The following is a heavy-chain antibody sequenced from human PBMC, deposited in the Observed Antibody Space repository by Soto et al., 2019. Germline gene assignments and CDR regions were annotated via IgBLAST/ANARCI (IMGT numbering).Heavy chain of an antibody. CDR2: IYYTGST. CDR1: GGSISNRDYY. CDR3: AREAVPDYSYYGMDV. Sequence: QVQLRESVPGLLEPSQTLSLTCTVSGGSISNRDYYWNWVRQAPGKGLEWIGYIYYTGSTYYSPSLKSRLIMSVDTSKNQFSLKVNSVTAADTAVYYCAREAVPDYSYYGMDVWGPGTTVTVSS. J-gene: IGHJ6*02. V-gene: IGHV4-30-4*01. D-gene: IGHD5-12*01.